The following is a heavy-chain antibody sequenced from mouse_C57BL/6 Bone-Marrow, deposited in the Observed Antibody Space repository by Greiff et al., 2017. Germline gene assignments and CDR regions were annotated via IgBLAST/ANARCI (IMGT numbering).Heavy chain of an antibody. Sequence: EVQLQQSGAELVRPGASVKLSCTASGFNIKDDYMHWVKQRPEQGLEWIGWIDPENGDTEYASKFKGKATITADTSSNTAYLQLSSLTSEDTAVYDCTTGGNYEYFDVWGTGTTVTVSS. D-gene: IGHD2-1*01. CDR2: IDPENGDT. V-gene: IGHV14-4*01. J-gene: IGHJ1*03. CDR1: GFNIKDDY. CDR3: TTGGNYEYFDV.